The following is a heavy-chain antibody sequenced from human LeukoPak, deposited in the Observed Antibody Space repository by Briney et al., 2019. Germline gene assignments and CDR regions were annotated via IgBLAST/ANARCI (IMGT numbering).Heavy chain of an antibody. V-gene: IGHV4-59*01. D-gene: IGHD1-20*01. CDR1: GGSISSYD. CDR2: TYHSGTT. CDR3: TRGHYNWNVAYDY. J-gene: IGHJ4*02. Sequence: NPSETLSLTCTVSGGSISSYDWSWSWIRQTPKKGLEWIGYTYHSGTTNYNPSLKSRVTISVDTSKNEFSLRLSSVTAADTAVYYCTRGHYNWNVAYDYWGQGTLVTVSS.